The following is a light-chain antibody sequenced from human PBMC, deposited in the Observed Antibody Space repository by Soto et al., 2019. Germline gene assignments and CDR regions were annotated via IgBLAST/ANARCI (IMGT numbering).Light chain of an antibody. V-gene: IGKV3-20*01. J-gene: IGKJ2*01. Sequence: EIVLTQSPGTLSLSPGERATLSCRASQSVSSTYLVWYQQKPGQAPRLLIYGASSRATGIPDRFSGSGSGTDFTLTISRLEPEDFAVYYCHQYGSSPPYTFGQWTKLAIK. CDR2: GAS. CDR1: QSVSSTY. CDR3: HQYGSSPPYT.